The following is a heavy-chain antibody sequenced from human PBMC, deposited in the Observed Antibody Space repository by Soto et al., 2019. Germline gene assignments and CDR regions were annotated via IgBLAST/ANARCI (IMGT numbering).Heavy chain of an antibody. CDR3: ARDAISMVRGTNNWFDP. J-gene: IGHJ5*02. Sequence: EVQLLESGGGLVQPGGSLTLSCAASGFTFSNYAMSWARQAPGKGLEWVSAISGGGISTYYADSVRGRFTISRDNSRNTLYLRMNRLRAEDTAVYYCARDAISMVRGTNNWFDPWGQGTLVTVSS. CDR2: ISGGGIST. D-gene: IGHD3-10*01. CDR1: GFTFSNYA. V-gene: IGHV3-23*01.